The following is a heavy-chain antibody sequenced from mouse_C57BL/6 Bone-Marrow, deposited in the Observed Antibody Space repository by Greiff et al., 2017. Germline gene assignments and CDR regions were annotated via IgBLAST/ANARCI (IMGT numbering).Heavy chain of an antibody. D-gene: IGHD1-1*01. V-gene: IGHV5-6*01. CDR1: GFTFSSYG. J-gene: IGHJ4*01. CDR3: ARHPYYYGSMYYAMDY. CDR2: ISSGGSYT. Sequence: EVKLMESGGDLVKPGGSLKLSCAASGFTFSSYGMSWVRQTPDKRLEWVATISSGGSYTYYPDSVKGRFTISRDNAKNTLYLQMSSLKSEDTAMYYCARHPYYYGSMYYAMDYWGQGTSVTVSS.